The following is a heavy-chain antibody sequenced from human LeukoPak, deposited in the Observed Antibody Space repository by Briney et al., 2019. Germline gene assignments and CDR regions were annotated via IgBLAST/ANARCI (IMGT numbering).Heavy chain of an antibody. CDR3: ARGAGSGRPLDK. D-gene: IGHD6-19*01. V-gene: IGHV3-53*01. CDR2: MLSGGTT. CDR1: GFPVSSNF. Sequence: PGGSVRLSCAVSGFPVSSNFMSWVRQAPGKGLQSVSIMLSGGTTDYADSVRGRFSISRDSSQNTVSLQMNSLRVEDTAVYYCARGAGSGRPLDKWGQGTLVTVSS. J-gene: IGHJ4*02.